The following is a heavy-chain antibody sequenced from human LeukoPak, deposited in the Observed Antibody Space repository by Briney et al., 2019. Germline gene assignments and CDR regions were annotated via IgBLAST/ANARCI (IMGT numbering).Heavy chain of an antibody. CDR3: AAAAGQESNWFDP. CDR1: GGSFSGYY. CDR2: INHSGST. D-gene: IGHD6-13*01. J-gene: IGHJ5*02. Sequence: SETLPLTCAVYGGSFSGYYWSWIRQPPGKGLEWIGEINHSGSTNYNPSLKSRVTISVDTSKNQFSLKLSSVTAADTAVYYCAAAAGQESNWFDPWGQGTLVTVSS. V-gene: IGHV4-34*01.